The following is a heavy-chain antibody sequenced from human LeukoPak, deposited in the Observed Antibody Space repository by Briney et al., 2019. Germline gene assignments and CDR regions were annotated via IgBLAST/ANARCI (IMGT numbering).Heavy chain of an antibody. CDR2: ISSSSSYI. Sequence: GGSLRLSCAASGFTFSSYSMNWVRQAPGKGLEWVSSISSSSSYIYYADSVKGRFTISRDDAKNSLYLQMNSLRAEDTAVYYCARGGWSYFDYWGQGTLVTVSS. CDR1: GFTFSSYS. J-gene: IGHJ4*02. V-gene: IGHV3-21*01. D-gene: IGHD6-19*01. CDR3: ARGGWSYFDY.